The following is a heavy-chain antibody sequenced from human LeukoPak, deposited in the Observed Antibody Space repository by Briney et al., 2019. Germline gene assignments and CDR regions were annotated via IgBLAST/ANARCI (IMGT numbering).Heavy chain of an antibody. D-gene: IGHD3-10*01. CDR1: GFTFSSYE. Sequence: GGSLRLSCAASGFTFSSYEMNWVRQAPGKGLEWVSYISSSGSTIYYADSVKGRFTISRDNAKKSLYLQMNSLRAEDTAVYYCARKPMVRGVNTDAFDIWGQGTMVTVSS. J-gene: IGHJ3*02. CDR3: ARKPMVRGVNTDAFDI. V-gene: IGHV3-48*03. CDR2: ISSSGSTI.